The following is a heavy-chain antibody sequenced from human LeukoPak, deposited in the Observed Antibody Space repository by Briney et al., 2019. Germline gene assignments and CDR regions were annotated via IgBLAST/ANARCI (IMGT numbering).Heavy chain of an antibody. J-gene: IGHJ3*02. Sequence: ASVKVSCKASGYTFTGYYMHWVRQAPGQGLEWMGWINPNSGGTNYAQEFQGRVTMTRDTSISTAYMELSGLRSDDTAVYYCARRDAFDIWGQGTMVTVSS. CDR1: GYTFTGYY. CDR2: INPNSGGT. CDR3: ARRDAFDI. V-gene: IGHV1-2*02.